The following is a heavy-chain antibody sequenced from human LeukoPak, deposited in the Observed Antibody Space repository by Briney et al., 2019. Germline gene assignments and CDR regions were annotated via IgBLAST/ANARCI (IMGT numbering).Heavy chain of an antibody. V-gene: IGHV3-23*01. J-gene: IGHJ6*03. CDR3: AKNGDRGAYCSGGTCYPYYYYYMDV. CDR1: GFSLSSHA. Sequence: GSLRLSCAASGFSLSSHAMSWVRQAPGKGLEWVSATSSSDAGTYYADSVRGRFTISRDNSRNTLYLQMNSLRAEDTAIYYCAKNGDRGAYCSGGTCYPYYYYYMDVWGKGTTVTISS. D-gene: IGHD2-15*01. CDR2: TSSSDAGT.